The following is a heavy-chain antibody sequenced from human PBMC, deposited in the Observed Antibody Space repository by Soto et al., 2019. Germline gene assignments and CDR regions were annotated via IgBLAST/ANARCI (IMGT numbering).Heavy chain of an antibody. CDR1: GYTFTSYG. V-gene: IGHV1-18*01. CDR3: TRVKLLGFGVDPRTNERASDY. Sequence: ASVKVSCKASGYTFTSYGISWVRQAPGQGLEWMGWISAYNGNTNYAQKLQGRVTMTTDTSTSTAYMELRSLRSDDTAVYYCTRVKLLGFGVDPRTNERASDYWGQGTLVTVSS. D-gene: IGHD3-10*01. CDR2: ISAYNGNT. J-gene: IGHJ4*02.